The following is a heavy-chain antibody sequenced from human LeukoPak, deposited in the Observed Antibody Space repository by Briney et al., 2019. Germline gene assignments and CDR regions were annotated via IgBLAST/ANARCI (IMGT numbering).Heavy chain of an antibody. CDR3: TTRVAVAGTDWYYYGMDV. Sequence: GGSLRLSCAASGFTFSSYSMNWVRQAPGKGLEWVSSIRSSSSYIYYADSVKGRFTISRDNAKNSLYLQMNSLRAEDTAVYYCTTRVAVAGTDWYYYGMDVWGQGTTVTVSS. CDR2: IRSSSSYI. V-gene: IGHV3-21*03. J-gene: IGHJ6*02. D-gene: IGHD6-19*01. CDR1: GFTFSSYS.